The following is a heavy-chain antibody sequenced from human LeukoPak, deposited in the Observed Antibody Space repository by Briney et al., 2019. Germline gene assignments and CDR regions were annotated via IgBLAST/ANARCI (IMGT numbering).Heavy chain of an antibody. V-gene: IGHV4-39*01. D-gene: IGHD3-3*01. Sequence: SETLSLTCTVSGGSISSSSYYWGWIRQPPGKGLEWIGSIYYSGSTYYNPSLRSRVTISVDTSKNQFSLKLSSVTAADTAVYYCARLDYDFWSGYRAFGADYWGQGTLATVSS. CDR2: IYYSGST. J-gene: IGHJ4*02. CDR3: ARLDYDFWSGYRAFGADY. CDR1: GGSISSSSYY.